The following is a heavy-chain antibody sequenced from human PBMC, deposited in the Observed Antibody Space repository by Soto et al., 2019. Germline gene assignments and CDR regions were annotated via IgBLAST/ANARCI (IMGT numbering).Heavy chain of an antibody. CDR1: GFTFSGSA. J-gene: IGHJ4*02. V-gene: IGHV3-73*01. CDR2: IRSKANSYAT. Sequence: GGSLRLSCAASGFTFSGSAMHWVRQASGKGLEWVGRIRSKANSYATAYAASGKGRFTISRDDSKNTAYLQMNSLKTEDTAVYYCTNFYSSGWYRQKTVDYWGQGTLVTVSS. D-gene: IGHD6-19*01. CDR3: TNFYSSGWYRQKTVDY.